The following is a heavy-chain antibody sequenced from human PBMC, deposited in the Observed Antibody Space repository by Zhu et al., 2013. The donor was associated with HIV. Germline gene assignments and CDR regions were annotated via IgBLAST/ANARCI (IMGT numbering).Heavy chain of an antibody. CDR3: ARVAEGYYDSSGYYYD. CDR1: GGTFSSHA. V-gene: IGHV1-69*01. Sequence: QVQLVQSGAEVKKPGSSVKVSCKASGGTFSSHAISWVRQAPGQGLEWMGGIIPIFGTANYAQKFQGRVTITADESTSTAYMELSSLRSEDTAVYYCARVAEGYYDSSGYYYDWGQGTLVTVSS. CDR2: IIPIFGTA. J-gene: IGHJ4*02. D-gene: IGHD3-22*01.